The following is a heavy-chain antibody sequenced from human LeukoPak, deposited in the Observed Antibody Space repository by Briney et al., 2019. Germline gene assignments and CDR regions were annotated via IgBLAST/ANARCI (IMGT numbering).Heavy chain of an antibody. CDR2: IIPIFDRP. CDR1: GGRFKSYG. Sequence: PGKVSCTTIGGRFKSYGFSWVRQAPGQGLEWMGGIIPIFDRPNYAQKFEGRVTITADKSTNTTYMEISSLTSDDTAVYYCARDAQWELRAFDVWGRGTMVIVSS. V-gene: IGHV1-69*06. D-gene: IGHD1-26*01. CDR3: ARDAQWELRAFDV. J-gene: IGHJ3*01.